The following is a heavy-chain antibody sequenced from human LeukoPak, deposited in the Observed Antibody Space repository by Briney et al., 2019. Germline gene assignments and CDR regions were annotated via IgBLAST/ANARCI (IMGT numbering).Heavy chain of an antibody. CDR2: IKGDGNEK. J-gene: IGHJ5*01. Sequence: LAGGSLRLSCAASGFSFSRYWMNWVRQAPGKGLEWVANIKGDGNEKNYVDSVKGRFSISRDNARSSLYLQMDSLRAEDTAVYYCAKEGAYPIITYDSWGQGALVTVSS. CDR1: GFSFSRYW. CDR3: AKEGAYPIITYDS. V-gene: IGHV3-7*01. D-gene: IGHD3-10*01.